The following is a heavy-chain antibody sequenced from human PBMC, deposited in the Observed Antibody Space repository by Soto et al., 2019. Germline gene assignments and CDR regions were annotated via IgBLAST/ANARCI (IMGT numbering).Heavy chain of an antibody. J-gene: IGHJ5*02. CDR1: GGSISSGGYY. CDR3: ASVYGSGRPRWFDP. Sequence: PSETLSLTCTVSGGSISSGGYYWSWIRQHPGKGLEWIGYIYYSGSTYYNPSLKSRVTISVDTSKNQFSLKLSSVTAADTAVYYCASVYGSGRPRWFDPWGQGTLVTVSS. D-gene: IGHD3-10*01. CDR2: IYYSGST. V-gene: IGHV4-31*03.